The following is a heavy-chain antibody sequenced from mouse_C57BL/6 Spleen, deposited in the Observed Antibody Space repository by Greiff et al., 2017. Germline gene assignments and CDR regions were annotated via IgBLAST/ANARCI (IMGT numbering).Heavy chain of an antibody. CDR2: IDPNSGGT. CDR3: ARITTVVAREYYAMDY. D-gene: IGHD1-1*01. J-gene: IGHJ4*01. CDR1: GYTFTSYW. Sequence: VQLQQPGAELVKPGASVKLSCKASGYTFTSYWMHWVKQRPGRGLEWIGRIDPNSGGTTYNEKYKSKATLTVDKPSSTAYMQLSSLTSEDSAVYYCARITTVVAREYYAMDYWGQGTSVTVSS. V-gene: IGHV1-72*01.